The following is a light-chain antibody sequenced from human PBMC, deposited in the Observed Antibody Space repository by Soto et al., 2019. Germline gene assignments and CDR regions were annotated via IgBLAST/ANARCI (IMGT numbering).Light chain of an antibody. CDR2: DAS. CDR3: QQYNSYWT. V-gene: IGKV1-5*01. CDR1: QSIGTW. J-gene: IGKJ1*01. Sequence: DIQITQSPSTLSASVGDRGTITCRASQSIGTWLAWYQQKPGKATKLLIYDASSLESGVPSRFSGIGSGTEFTLTISSLQPDDFATYYCQQYNSYWTFGQGTKVDLK.